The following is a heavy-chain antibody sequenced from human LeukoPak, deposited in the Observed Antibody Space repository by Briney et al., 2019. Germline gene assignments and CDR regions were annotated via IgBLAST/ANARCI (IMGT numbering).Heavy chain of an antibody. D-gene: IGHD2-15*01. CDR2: IKEDGSER. CDR3: AQQVGYCSSGSCYFTY. CDR1: GFTFTDYW. J-gene: IGHJ1*01. Sequence: HPGGSLRLSCAASGFTFTDYWMTWVRQAPGKGPEWVANIKEDGSERYYVDSVKGRFTISRDNVENSLYLQMNSLRAEDTAVYYCAQQVGYCSSGSCYFTYWGQGTLVTVSS. V-gene: IGHV3-7*03.